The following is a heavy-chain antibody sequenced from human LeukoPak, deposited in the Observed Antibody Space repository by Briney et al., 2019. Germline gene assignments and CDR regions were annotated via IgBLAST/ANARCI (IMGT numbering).Heavy chain of an antibody. V-gene: IGHV1-18*01. CDR2: ISAYNGNT. Sequence: SVKVSCKASGYTFTSYGISWVRQAPGQGLEWMGWISAYNGNTNYSQKLQGRVTMTTDTSTSTAYMELRSLRSDDTAVYYCARDIVVVPAATDLHFDYWGQGTLVTVSS. CDR1: GYTFTSYG. J-gene: IGHJ4*02. D-gene: IGHD2-2*01. CDR3: ARDIVVVPAATDLHFDY.